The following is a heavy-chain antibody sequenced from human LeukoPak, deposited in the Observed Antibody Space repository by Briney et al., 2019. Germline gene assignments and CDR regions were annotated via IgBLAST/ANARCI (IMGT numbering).Heavy chain of an antibody. Sequence: GGSLRLSCAASGFTFSVYSMNWVRQAPGKRLEWVSYISSSSSAIYYADSVKGRFTISRDNAKNSLYLQMNSLRAEDTAVYYCARDSLGVAAVPSDYWGQGTLVTVSS. CDR1: GFTFSVYS. CDR3: ARDSLGVAAVPSDY. D-gene: IGHD2-15*01. V-gene: IGHV3-48*01. CDR2: ISSSSSAI. J-gene: IGHJ4*02.